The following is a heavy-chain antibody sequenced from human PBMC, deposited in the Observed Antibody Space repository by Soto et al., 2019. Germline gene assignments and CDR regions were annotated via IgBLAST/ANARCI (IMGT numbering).Heavy chain of an antibody. Sequence: QVQLVQSGAEVKKPGASVKVSCKASGYTFTNYGFSWVRQAPGQGLEWMGGISGYNGKTNYAERLQGRVTMTTDTSTSTAYMELKSFRYDDTAVYYCAREGQLGYWGQGTPVTVSS. CDR1: GYTFTNYG. D-gene: IGHD6-6*01. J-gene: IGHJ4*02. V-gene: IGHV1-18*01. CDR2: ISGYNGKT. CDR3: AREGQLGY.